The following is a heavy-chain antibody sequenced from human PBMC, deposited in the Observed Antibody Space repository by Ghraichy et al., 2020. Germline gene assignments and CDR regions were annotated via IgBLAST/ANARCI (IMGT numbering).Heavy chain of an antibody. D-gene: IGHD1-26*01. Sequence: GGSLRLSCAASGFTVSSNYMSWVRQAPGKGLEWVSVIYSGGSTYYADSVKGRFTISRDNSKNTLYLQMNSLRAEDTAVYYCATGIVGATIDYWGQGTLVTVSS. CDR1: GFTVSSNY. CDR3: ATGIVGATIDY. CDR2: IYSGGST. V-gene: IGHV3-53*01. J-gene: IGHJ4*02.